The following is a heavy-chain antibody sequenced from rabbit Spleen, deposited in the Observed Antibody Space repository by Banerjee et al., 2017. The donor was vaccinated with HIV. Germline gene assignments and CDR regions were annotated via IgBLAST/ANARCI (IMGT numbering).Heavy chain of an antibody. V-gene: IGHV1S47*01. J-gene: IGHJ6*01. CDR1: GFDFSSYG. CDR2: IDLLFGTT. Sequence: QDQLVESGGGLVQPGGSLKLSCKASGFDFSSYGMSWVRQAPGKGLEWIGYIDLLFGTTYYANWVNGRFTVSSHNAQNTLYLQLNSLTAADTATYFCVRGASSGGYYSLWGQGTLVTVS. D-gene: IGHD1-1*01. CDR3: VRGASSGGYYSL.